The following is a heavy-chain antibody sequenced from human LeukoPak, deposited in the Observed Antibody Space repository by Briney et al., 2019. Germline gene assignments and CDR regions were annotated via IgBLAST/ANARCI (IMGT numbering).Heavy chain of an antibody. CDR1: GGSVSSSSHY. Sequence: PSESLSLTCTVSGGSVSSSSHYWGWIRQPPGKGLEWIGSVFGSGSTYPNPSLKRRVTISVDTSKNQFSLKLSSVTAADRAVYYCARWRTVAGYQNFDYWGQGTLVTVSS. D-gene: IGHD6-19*01. V-gene: IGHV4-39*01. CDR3: ARWRTVAGYQNFDY. J-gene: IGHJ4*02. CDR2: VFGSGST.